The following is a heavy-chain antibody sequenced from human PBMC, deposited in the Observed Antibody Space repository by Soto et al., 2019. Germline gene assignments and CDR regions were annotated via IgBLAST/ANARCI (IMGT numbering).Heavy chain of an antibody. J-gene: IGHJ4*02. V-gene: IGHV3-30-3*01. CDR2: ISYDGSNK. CDR3: ARDGITMIVVVNQYYFDY. Sequence: QVQLVESGGGVVQPGRSLRLSCAASGFTFSSYAMHWVRQAPGKGLEWVAVISYDGSNKYYADSVKGRFTISRDNSKNTLYLQMNSLRAEDTAVYYCARDGITMIVVVNQYYFDYCGQGTLVTVSS. D-gene: IGHD3-22*01. CDR1: GFTFSSYA.